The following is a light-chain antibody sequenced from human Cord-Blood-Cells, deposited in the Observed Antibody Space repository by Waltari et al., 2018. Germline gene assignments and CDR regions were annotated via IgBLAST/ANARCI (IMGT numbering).Light chain of an antibody. Sequence: PASVSGSPGQSITISCTGTSSDVCGYNYVSWYQQHPGKAPKLMIYDVSKRPSGVSNRFSGSKSGNTASLTISGLQAEDEADYYCSSYTSSSTFVFGTGTKVTVL. CDR2: DVS. V-gene: IGLV2-14*01. CDR3: SSYTSSSTFV. J-gene: IGLJ1*01. CDR1: SSDVCGYNY.